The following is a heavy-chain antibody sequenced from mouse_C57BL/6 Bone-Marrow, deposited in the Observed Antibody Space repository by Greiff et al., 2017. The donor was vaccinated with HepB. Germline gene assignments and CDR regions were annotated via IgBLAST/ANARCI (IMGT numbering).Heavy chain of an antibody. V-gene: IGHV7-3*01. D-gene: IGHD1-1*01. CDR1: GFTFTDYY. CDR3: ARYRYYGSSSYYFDY. Sequence: EVQLVESGGGLVQPGGSLSLSCAASGFTFTDYYMSWVRQPPGKALEWLGFIRNKANGYTTEYSASVKGRFTISRDNSQSILYLQMNALRAEDSATYYCARYRYYGSSSYYFDYWGQGTTLTVSS. J-gene: IGHJ2*01. CDR2: IRNKANGYTT.